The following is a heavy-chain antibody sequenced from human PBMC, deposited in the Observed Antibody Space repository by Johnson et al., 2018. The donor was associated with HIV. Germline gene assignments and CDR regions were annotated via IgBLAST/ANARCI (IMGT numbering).Heavy chain of an antibody. CDR1: GFSFSSHG. Sequence: VQLVESGGGLVQPGGSLRLSCAVSGFSFSSHGMHWVRQAPGKGLEWVANIKQDGSEKYYVDSVKGRFIISRDNAKNSLYLQMNSLRAEDTAVYYCARDMKGQPVRSDGAFDIWGQGTMVTVSS. CDR3: ARDMKGQPVRSDGAFDI. J-gene: IGHJ3*02. V-gene: IGHV3-7*01. D-gene: IGHD6-6*01. CDR2: IKQDGSEK.